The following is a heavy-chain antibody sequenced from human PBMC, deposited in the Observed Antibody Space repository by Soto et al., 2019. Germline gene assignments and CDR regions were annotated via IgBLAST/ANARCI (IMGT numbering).Heavy chain of an antibody. D-gene: IGHD2-8*01. Sequence: SETLSLTCTVSGGSLSSGGYYWRWIRQHPGTGLEWIGYIYYSGTTYFNPSLKSRASISLDTSKNEFSLKLTPVTAADTAVYYCARRALPQCINGVCYKDGFWDYWGQGALVTVSS. CDR3: ARRALPQCINGVCYKDGFWDY. J-gene: IGHJ4*02. CDR1: GGSLSSGGYY. CDR2: IYYSGTT. V-gene: IGHV4-31*03.